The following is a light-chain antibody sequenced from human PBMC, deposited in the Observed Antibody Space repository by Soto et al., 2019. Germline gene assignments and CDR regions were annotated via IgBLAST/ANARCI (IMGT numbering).Light chain of an antibody. V-gene: IGKV3-11*01. CDR2: DAS. J-gene: IGKJ4*01. CDR1: QSISSF. Sequence: EIVLTQSPATLSLTPGERATLSCKASQSISSFLAWYKQKPGQAPRLLIFDASTRATGVPARFSGSGSGTDFTLSISSLDPEDFAVYFCQHRSNWPPGLTFGGGTRVEI. CDR3: QHRSNWPPGLT.